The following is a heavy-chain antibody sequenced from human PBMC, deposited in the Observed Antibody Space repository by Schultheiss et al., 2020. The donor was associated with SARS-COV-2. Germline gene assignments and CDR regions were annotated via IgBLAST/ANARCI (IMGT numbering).Heavy chain of an antibody. J-gene: IGHJ5*02. Sequence: SQTLSLTCTVSGGSISSGDYYWSWIRQHPGKGLEWIGYIYYGGFIHYNPSLKSRVNLSVDTSKNQFSLKLSSVTAADTAVYYCARDLEVWSGYPNWFDPWGQGTLVTVSS. D-gene: IGHD3-3*01. CDR1: GGSISSGDYY. CDR2: IYYGGFI. V-gene: IGHV4-31*03. CDR3: ARDLEVWSGYPNWFDP.